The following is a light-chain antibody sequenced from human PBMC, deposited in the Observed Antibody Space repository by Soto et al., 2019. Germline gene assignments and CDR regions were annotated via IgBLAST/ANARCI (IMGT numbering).Light chain of an antibody. CDR2: DAS. Sequence: EIVLTQSPVTLSLSPGERATLSCRASQSVSSYLAWYQQKPGQAPRLLIYDASNRATGIPARFSGSGSGTDFTLTISSLEPEDFAVYYCQQRSTSFGQGTRLEIK. J-gene: IGKJ5*01. CDR3: QQRSTS. V-gene: IGKV3-11*01. CDR1: QSVSSY.